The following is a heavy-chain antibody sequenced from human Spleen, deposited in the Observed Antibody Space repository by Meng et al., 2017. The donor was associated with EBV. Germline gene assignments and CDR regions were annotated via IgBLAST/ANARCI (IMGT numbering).Heavy chain of an antibody. Sequence: SGPGLWKVSGTRSLTGGVSGGSISSDNWWTWVRQPPWKGLEWVGEIHHGGSTNYNPSLKSRVTISLDKSKNQFSLRLTSVTAADTAVYYCARRHYYDSSGYYYPDYWGQGTLVTVSS. CDR1: GGSISSDNW. V-gene: IGHV4-4*02. CDR2: IHHGGST. J-gene: IGHJ4*02. D-gene: IGHD3-22*01. CDR3: ARRHYYDSSGYYYPDY.